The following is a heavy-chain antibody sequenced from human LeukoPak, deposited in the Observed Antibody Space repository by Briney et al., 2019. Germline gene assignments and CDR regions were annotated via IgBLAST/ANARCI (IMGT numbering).Heavy chain of an antibody. Sequence: SVKVSCKASGGTFSSDAISWVRQAPGQGLEWMGRIIPILGIANYAQKFQGRVTITADKSTSTAYMELSSLRSEDTAVYYCEREGEHDYGGNRQEFDPWGQGTLVTVSS. CDR1: GGTFSSDA. CDR2: IIPILGIA. J-gene: IGHJ5*02. V-gene: IGHV1-69*04. CDR3: EREGEHDYGGNRQEFDP. D-gene: IGHD4-23*01.